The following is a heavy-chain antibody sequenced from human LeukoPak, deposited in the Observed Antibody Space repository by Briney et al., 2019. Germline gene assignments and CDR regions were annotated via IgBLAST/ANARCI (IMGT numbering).Heavy chain of an antibody. J-gene: IGHJ4*02. CDR1: GFTFKSYL. Sequence: GGSLRLSCSASGFTFKSYLMAWVRQAPGKGLEWISVISGNGVLTYYADSVKGRFTISRDNSKNTLYLQMNSLRAEDTAVYYCAKDFRAAAGLFDYWGQGTLVTVSS. CDR2: ISGNGVLT. CDR3: AKDFRAAAGLFDY. V-gene: IGHV3-23*01. D-gene: IGHD6-13*01.